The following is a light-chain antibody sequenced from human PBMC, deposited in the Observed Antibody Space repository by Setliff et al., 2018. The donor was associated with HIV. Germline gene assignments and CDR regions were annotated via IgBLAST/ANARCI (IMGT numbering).Light chain of an antibody. CDR2: EVS. V-gene: IGLV2-14*01. J-gene: IGLJ3*02. CDR3: SSYTSSGTPV. CDR1: SSDVGGYNY. Sequence: QSALTQPTSVSGSPGQSITISCTGTSSDVGGYNYVSWYQHRPGKAPKVVIYEVSNRPSGVSNRFSGSKSGNTASLTISGIQAEEEADYYCSSYTSSGTPVFGGGTKVTVL.